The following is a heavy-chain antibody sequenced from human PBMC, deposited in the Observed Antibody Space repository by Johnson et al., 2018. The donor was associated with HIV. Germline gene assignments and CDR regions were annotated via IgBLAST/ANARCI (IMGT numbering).Heavy chain of an antibody. J-gene: IGHJ3*02. D-gene: IGHD5-18*01. CDR3: AKDAYTYGPDAFDI. Sequence: QVQLVESGGGVVQPGGSLRLSCAASGFTFSSYGMHWVRQAPGKGLEWVAFIRYDGSNNYYADSVKGRFNISSDDSKNTLYLQMNSLRAEDTAIYYCAKDAYTYGPDAFDIWGQGTMVSVSS. CDR2: IRYDGSNN. CDR1: GFTFSSYG. V-gene: IGHV3-30*02.